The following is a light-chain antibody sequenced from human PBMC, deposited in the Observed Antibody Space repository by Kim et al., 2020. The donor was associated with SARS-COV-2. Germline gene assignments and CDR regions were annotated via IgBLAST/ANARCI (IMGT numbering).Light chain of an antibody. Sequence: QSALTQPASVSGSPGQSITISCTGTSSDVGGYDYVSWYQHHPGKAPKLMIYDVSERPSGFSNRFSGSKSGNTASLTISGLQAEDEADYYCSSYTVSSTYVFGTGTKVTVL. V-gene: IGLV2-14*03. CDR3: SSYTVSSTYV. J-gene: IGLJ1*01. CDR1: SSDVGGYDY. CDR2: DVS.